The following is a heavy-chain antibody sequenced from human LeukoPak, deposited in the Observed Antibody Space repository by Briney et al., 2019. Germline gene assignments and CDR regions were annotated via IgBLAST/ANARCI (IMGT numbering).Heavy chain of an antibody. Sequence: ASVKVSCKASGYTFTSYDINWVRQAPGQGLEWMGWINTNTGNPTYAQGFTGRFVFSLDTSVSTAYLQISSLKAEDTAVYYCARWDSSGYYLFDYWGQGTLVTVSS. CDR2: INTNTGNP. V-gene: IGHV7-4-1*02. CDR1: GYTFTSYD. CDR3: ARWDSSGYYLFDY. J-gene: IGHJ4*02. D-gene: IGHD3-22*01.